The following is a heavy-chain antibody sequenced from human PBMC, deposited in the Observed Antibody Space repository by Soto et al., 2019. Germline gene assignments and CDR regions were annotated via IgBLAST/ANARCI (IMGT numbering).Heavy chain of an antibody. Sequence: ASVKVSCKISGHTLTEFSIHWVRQAPGKGLEWMGGFDPEGGEAIYAQKWHGRVTVTEDTSTSTAYMELRSLRSDDTAVYYCARDPFYTGSNLQVGYFDSWGQGALVIVSS. J-gene: IGHJ4*02. CDR2: FDPEGGEA. V-gene: IGHV1-24*01. CDR1: GHTLTEFS. CDR3: ARDPFYTGSNLQVGYFDS. D-gene: IGHD1-26*01.